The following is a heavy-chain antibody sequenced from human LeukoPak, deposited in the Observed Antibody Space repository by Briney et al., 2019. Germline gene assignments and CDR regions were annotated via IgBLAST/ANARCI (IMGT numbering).Heavy chain of an antibody. CDR3: ARVDDTADAFDI. Sequence: SETLSLTCTVSGYSISSGYFWGWIRQPPGKGLEWIGVYHVGTTDYNPSLKSRVTISVDTSKNQFSLKLSSVTAADTAVYYCARVDDTADAFDIWGQGTMVTVSS. V-gene: IGHV4-38-2*02. J-gene: IGHJ3*02. CDR2: VYHVGTT. D-gene: IGHD5-18*01. CDR1: GYSISSGYF.